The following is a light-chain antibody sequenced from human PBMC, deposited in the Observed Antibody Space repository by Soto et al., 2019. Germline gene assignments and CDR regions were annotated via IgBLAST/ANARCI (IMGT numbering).Light chain of an antibody. J-gene: IGLJ1*01. CDR3: CSYTSSTSLV. CDR1: SSDVGAYNY. V-gene: IGLV2-14*03. Sequence: QSVLTQPASVSGSPGQSITISCTGTSSDVGAYNYVSWYQQYPGKAPKLMIYDVTSRPSGVSYRFSGSKSGNAASLTISGLQAEDEADYYCCSYTSSTSLVFGTGTKVTVL. CDR2: DVT.